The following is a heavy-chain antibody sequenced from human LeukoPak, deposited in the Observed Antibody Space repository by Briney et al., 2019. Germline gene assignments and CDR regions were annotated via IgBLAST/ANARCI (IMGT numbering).Heavy chain of an antibody. Sequence: SETLSLTCTVSGGSISSYYWSWIRQPPGKGLEWIGYIYYSGSTNYNPSLKSRVTISVDTSKNQFSLKLSSVTAADTAVYYCARDSSSYGGGNWFDPWGQGTLVTVSS. V-gene: IGHV4-59*01. CDR2: IYYSGST. CDR1: GGSISSYY. J-gene: IGHJ5*02. CDR3: ARDSSSYGGGNWFDP. D-gene: IGHD5-18*01.